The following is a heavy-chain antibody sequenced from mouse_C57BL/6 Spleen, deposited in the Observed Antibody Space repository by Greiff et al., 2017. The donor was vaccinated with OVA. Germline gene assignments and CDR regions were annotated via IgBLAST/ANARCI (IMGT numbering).Heavy chain of an antibody. CDR1: GYTFTSYW. CDR3: AREGNYPNYYAMDY. CDR2: IYPGSGST. D-gene: IGHD1-1*01. Sequence: QVQLQQPGAELVKPGASVTMSCKASGYTFTSYWITWVKQRPGQGLEWIGDIYPGSGSTNYNEKFKSKAILTVDTSSSTAYMQLSSLTTEDSAVYYCAREGNYPNYYAMDYWGRGTSVTVSS. J-gene: IGHJ4*01. V-gene: IGHV1-55*01.